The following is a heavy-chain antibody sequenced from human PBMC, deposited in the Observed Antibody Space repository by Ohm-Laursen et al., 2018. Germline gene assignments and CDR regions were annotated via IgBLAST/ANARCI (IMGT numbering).Heavy chain of an antibody. CDR1: GGSFSGYY. CDR2: INHSRST. Sequence: GTLSLTCVVYGGSFSGYYWNWIRQPPGKGLEWIGEINHSRSTKYNSSFKSRVTISVDTSKNQFSLKLSSVTAADTAVYYCARGFSGWWGRIDYWGQGILVTASS. V-gene: IGHV4-34*01. J-gene: IGHJ4*02. CDR3: ARGFSGWWGRIDY. D-gene: IGHD6-19*01.